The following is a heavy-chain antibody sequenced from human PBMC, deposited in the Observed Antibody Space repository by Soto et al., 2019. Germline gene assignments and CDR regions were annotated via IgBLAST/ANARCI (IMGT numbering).Heavy chain of an antibody. J-gene: IGHJ4*02. CDR2: IIPIFGTA. D-gene: IGHD6-13*01. CDR1: GGTVSSYT. V-gene: IGHV1-69*13. CDR3: AKDPPRIAAAGTIQGY. Sequence: SGKVCCKASGGTVSSYTISWVRQAPGQGLDWMGGIIPIFGTANYAQKFQGRVTITADESTSTAYMELSSLRSEDTAVYYCAKDPPRIAAAGTIQGYWGQGTLVTVSS.